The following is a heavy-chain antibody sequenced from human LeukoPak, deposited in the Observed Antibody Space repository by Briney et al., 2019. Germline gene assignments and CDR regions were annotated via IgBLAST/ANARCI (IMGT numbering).Heavy chain of an antibody. D-gene: IGHD3-16*02. Sequence: SETLSLTCSVSGGSISSNYWSWIRQPPGKGLEWIGYIYYRGSTNYNPSLKSRVTISVDTSKNQFSLKLSSVTAADTAVYYCARAHHRRVYDYVWGSYPYWGQGTLVTVSS. J-gene: IGHJ4*02. CDR1: GGSISSNY. CDR3: ARAHHRRVYDYVWGSYPY. V-gene: IGHV4-59*01. CDR2: IYYRGST.